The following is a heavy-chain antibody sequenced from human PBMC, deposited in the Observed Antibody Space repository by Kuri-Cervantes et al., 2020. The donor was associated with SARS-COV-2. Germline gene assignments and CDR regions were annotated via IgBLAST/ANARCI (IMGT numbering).Heavy chain of an antibody. J-gene: IGHJ6*03. D-gene: IGHD3-22*01. Sequence: SETLSLTCTVSGGSVSSGSYYWGWIRQPPGKGLEWIGSIFRSGITYYNPSLKSRVTMSVDTTKNQFSLKLSSVTAADTAVYYCARIDYHTSGYYYYYYYMDVWGKGTTVTVSS. CDR2: IFRSGIT. CDR3: ARIDYHTSGYYYYYYYMDV. V-gene: IGHV4-39*01. CDR1: GGSVSSGSYY.